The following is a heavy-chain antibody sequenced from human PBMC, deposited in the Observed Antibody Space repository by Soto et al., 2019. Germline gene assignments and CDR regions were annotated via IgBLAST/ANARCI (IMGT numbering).Heavy chain of an antibody. D-gene: IGHD6-19*01. V-gene: IGHV3-23*01. Sequence: PGVSQSLSCPASGFRFSTHAMSWVRPAPGKGLEWVSSISSGGTTTFYAASVEGRFTISREKSKNTLYLQMNSLRADDTAVYYGAREGGSIGGWFGRKVDAWGQGRQVTFSS. CDR1: GFRFSTHA. CDR2: ISSGGTTT. CDR3: AREGGSIGGWFGRKVDA. J-gene: IGHJ5*02.